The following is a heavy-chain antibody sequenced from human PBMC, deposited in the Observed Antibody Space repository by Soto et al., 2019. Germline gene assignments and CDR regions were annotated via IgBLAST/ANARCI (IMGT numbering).Heavy chain of an antibody. J-gene: IGHJ4*02. CDR3: ARGRDGGAAI. V-gene: IGHV4-34*01. Sequence: QVQLQQWGAGLLKPSETLSLTCAVYGGSFSGYYWSWIRQPPGKGLEWIGEINPTGSTIYTPSLKSRLTISVDTSKNYLSLKVTSATAADSAMYYCARGRDGGAAIWGQGTLVTVSS. D-gene: IGHD4-17*01. CDR1: GGSFSGYY. CDR2: INPTGST.